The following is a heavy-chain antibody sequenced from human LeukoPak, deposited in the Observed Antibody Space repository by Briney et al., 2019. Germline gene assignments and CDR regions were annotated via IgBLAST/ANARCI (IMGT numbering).Heavy chain of an antibody. V-gene: IGHV4-59*08. CDR3: ARHRNGYSGYDSLRPHDAFDI. D-gene: IGHD5-12*01. Sequence: SETLSLTCTVSGGSISSYYWSWIRQPPGKGLEWCGYIYYSGSTNYNPSLKSRVTISVDTSKNQFSLKLSSVTAADTAVYYCARHRNGYSGYDSLRPHDAFDIWGQGTMVTVAS. CDR2: IYYSGST. CDR1: GGSISSYY. J-gene: IGHJ3*02.